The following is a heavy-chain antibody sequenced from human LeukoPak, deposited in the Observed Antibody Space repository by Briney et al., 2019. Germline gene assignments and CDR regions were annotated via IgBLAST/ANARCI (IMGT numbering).Heavy chain of an antibody. CDR2: INPNSGGT. D-gene: IGHD6-19*01. V-gene: IGHV1-2*02. CDR3: ALEGSIAVAAARGDY. Sequence: ASVKVSCKASGYTFTGYYMHWVRQAPGQGLEWMGWINPNSGGTNYAQKFQGRVTMTRDTSISTAYMELSRLRSDDTAVYYCALEGSIAVAAARGDYWGQGTLVTASS. J-gene: IGHJ4*02. CDR1: GYTFTGYY.